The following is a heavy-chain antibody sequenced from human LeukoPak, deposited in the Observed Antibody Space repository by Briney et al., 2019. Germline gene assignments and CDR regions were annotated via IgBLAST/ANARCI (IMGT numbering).Heavy chain of an antibody. CDR3: ARDGLWFGELGGDY. J-gene: IGHJ4*02. V-gene: IGHV3-21*01. D-gene: IGHD3-10*01. CDR2: ISSSSSYI. CDR1: GFTFSSYS. Sequence: PGGSLRLSCAASGFTFSSYSMNWVRQAPGKGLEWVSSISSSSSYIYYADSVKGRFTISRDNAKNSLYLQMNSLRAEDTAVYYCARDGLWFGELGGDYWGQGTLVTVSS.